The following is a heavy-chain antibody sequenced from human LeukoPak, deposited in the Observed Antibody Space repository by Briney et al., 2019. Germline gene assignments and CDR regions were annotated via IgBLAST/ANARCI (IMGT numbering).Heavy chain of an antibody. Sequence: TGGTLRLSCAAYGFTCSSYAMHWVRQAQGQGREWVAVISYDGSNKYYADSVKGRFTISRDNSKNTLYLQMNSLRAEDTAVYYCARILYSSSWGTFDPWGQGTLVTVSS. D-gene: IGHD6-13*01. CDR3: ARILYSSSWGTFDP. J-gene: IGHJ5*02. CDR1: GFTCSSYA. V-gene: IGHV3-30-3*01. CDR2: ISYDGSNK.